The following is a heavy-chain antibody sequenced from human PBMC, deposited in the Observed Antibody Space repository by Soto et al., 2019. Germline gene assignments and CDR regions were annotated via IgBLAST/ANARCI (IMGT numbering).Heavy chain of an antibody. CDR1: GYNFNKYD. J-gene: IGHJ4*02. CDR2: ISPNSGRP. Sequence: ASVKVSCKASGYNFNKYDINWVRQAPGQGLEWLGLISPNSGRPSYAQKFEGRVTMTTDTSTTTAYLELRSLRSDDPAVYYCVRQYYDFWTDYPDFDYWGQGTLVTVSS. V-gene: IGHV1-18*04. D-gene: IGHD3-3*01. CDR3: VRQYYDFWTDYPDFDY.